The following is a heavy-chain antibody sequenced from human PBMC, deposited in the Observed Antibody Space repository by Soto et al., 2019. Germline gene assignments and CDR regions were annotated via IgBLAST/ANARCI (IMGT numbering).Heavy chain of an antibody. J-gene: IGHJ5*01. CDR1: GDSISNLDYF. Sequence: KASETLSLTCSVSGDSISNLDYFWAWIRQAPGQALEYLGYIYKSATTYYNPSFESRVSISVDTSKSQFSLNLTSGTAADTAVYFCARARYCLSRRCFPNWSDSWDPGALVTASS. CDR3: ARARYCLSRRCFPNWSDS. D-gene: IGHD2-15*01. CDR2: IYKSATT. V-gene: IGHV4-30-4*01.